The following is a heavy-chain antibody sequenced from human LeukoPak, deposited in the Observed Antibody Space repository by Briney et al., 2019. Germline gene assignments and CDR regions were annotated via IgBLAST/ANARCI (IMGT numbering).Heavy chain of an antibody. CDR2: IGGSGGRT. V-gene: IGHV3-23*01. Sequence: GGSLRLSCAASGFPFSSYAMTWVRQAPGKGLEWVSAIGGSGGRTYYADSVKGRFTISRDNFKNTLFLQMSSLRAEDTAVYHCAKVTAWYSNSWYLANWGQGTLVTVSS. CDR1: GFPFSSYA. CDR3: AKVTAWYSNSWYLAN. D-gene: IGHD6-13*01. J-gene: IGHJ4*02.